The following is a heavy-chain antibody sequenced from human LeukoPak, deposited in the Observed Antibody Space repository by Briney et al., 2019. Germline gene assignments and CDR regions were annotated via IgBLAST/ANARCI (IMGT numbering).Heavy chain of an antibody. J-gene: IGHJ5*02. V-gene: IGHV1-46*01. CDR2: INPSGGST. CDR3: ARGGDLWGFDP. Sequence: ASVKVSCKASGYSFTNYYMHWVRQAPGQGLEWMGIINPSGGSTSYAQKFQGRVTMTGDTSTSTVYMELSSVRSEDTAIYYCARGGDLWGFDPWGQGTLVTVSS. CDR1: GYSFTNYY. D-gene: IGHD7-27*01.